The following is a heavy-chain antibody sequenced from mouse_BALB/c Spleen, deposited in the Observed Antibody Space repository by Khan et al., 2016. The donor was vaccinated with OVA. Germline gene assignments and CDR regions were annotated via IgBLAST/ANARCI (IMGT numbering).Heavy chain of an antibody. CDR3: TRGGYSSFAY. J-gene: IGHJ3*01. Sequence: EVQLQESGTVLARPGASVKMSCQASGYSFTSYLIHWVKQRPGQGLEWIGDIFPGNSDTSYNQKFKDKAKLTAGTSASTAYMELSNLTNEDSEVYYCTRGGYSSFAYWGQGTLVTVSA. V-gene: IGHV1-5*01. CDR1: GYSFTSYL. D-gene: IGHD1-3*01. CDR2: IFPGNSDT.